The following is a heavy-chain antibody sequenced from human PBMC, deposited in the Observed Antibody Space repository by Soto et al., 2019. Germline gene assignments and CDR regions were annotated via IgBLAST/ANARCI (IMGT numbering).Heavy chain of an antibody. CDR2: ISAYNGNT. CDR3: ARDRGCSSTSCYTFGNWSDP. CDR1: GYTFTSYG. Sequence: QVQLVQSGAEVKKPGASVKVSCKASGYTFTSYGISWVRQAPGQGLEWMGWISAYNGNTNYAQKREGRFTRPTDTAPNTAYRGRRSLRSDDTAVYYWARDRGCSSTSCYTFGNWSDPWGQGTLVTVSS. J-gene: IGHJ5*02. V-gene: IGHV1-18*04. D-gene: IGHD2-2*02.